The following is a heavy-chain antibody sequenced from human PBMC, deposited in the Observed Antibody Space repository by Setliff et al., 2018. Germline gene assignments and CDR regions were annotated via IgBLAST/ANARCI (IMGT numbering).Heavy chain of an antibody. CDR2: IQKSGGT. V-gene: IGHV4-61*01. D-gene: IGHD2-2*01. Sequence: PSETLSLTCTVSGGSISSGSYYWSWIRQPPGKGLESIGYIQKSGGTNYNPALKSRVTISVDTSTNQFSLNLRSVTAADTAVYYCARKYQRGKAPVVDPWGQGTLVTVSS. CDR3: ARKYQRGKAPVVDP. J-gene: IGHJ5*02. CDR1: GGSISSGSYY.